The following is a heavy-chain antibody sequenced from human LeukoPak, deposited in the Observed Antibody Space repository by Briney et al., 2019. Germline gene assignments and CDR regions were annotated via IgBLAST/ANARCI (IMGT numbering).Heavy chain of an antibody. J-gene: IGHJ4*02. CDR3: ARWVYSSGLQNYFDY. D-gene: IGHD6-19*01. CDR2: IIPIFGTA. CDR1: GGTFSSYA. Sequence: SVKVSCKASGGTFSSYAISWVRQAPGQGLEWMGGIIPIFGTANYAQKFQGRVTITTDESTSTAYMELSSLRSEDTAMYYCARWVYSSGLQNYFDYWGQGTLVTVSS. V-gene: IGHV1-69*05.